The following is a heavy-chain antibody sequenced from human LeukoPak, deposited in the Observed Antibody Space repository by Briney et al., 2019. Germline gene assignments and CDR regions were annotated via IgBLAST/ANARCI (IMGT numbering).Heavy chain of an antibody. V-gene: IGHV5-51*01. J-gene: IGHJ5*02. CDR2: IYPGDSDT. D-gene: IGHD4-11*01. CDR3: ARTTDYLNWFDP. Sequence: GGSLQISCKGSGYSFTSYWIGWGRQLPGKGLEWMGIIYPGDSDTRYSPSFQGQVTISADKSISAAYLQWSSLKASDTAVYYCARTTDYLNWFDPWGQGTLVTVSS. CDR1: GYSFTSYW.